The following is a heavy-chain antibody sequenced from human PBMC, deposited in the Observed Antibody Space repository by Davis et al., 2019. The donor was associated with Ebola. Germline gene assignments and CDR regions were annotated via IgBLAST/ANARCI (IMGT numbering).Heavy chain of an antibody. J-gene: IGHJ4*02. CDR1: GGSFSGYY. CDR2: INHGGST. D-gene: IGHD5-12*01. Sequence: MPSETLSLTCAVYGGSFSGYYWSWIRQPLGKGLEWIGEINHGGSTNYNPSLKSRVTISVDTSKNQFSLKLSFVTAADTAVYYCARDPRGYSGYPDYWGQGTLVTVSS. CDR3: ARDPRGYSGYPDY. V-gene: IGHV4-34*01.